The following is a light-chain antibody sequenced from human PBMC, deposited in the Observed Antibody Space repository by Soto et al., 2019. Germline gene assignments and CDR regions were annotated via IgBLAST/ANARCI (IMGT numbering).Light chain of an antibody. Sequence: QSALTQPASVSGSPGQSITIYCTGTSSDVGSYNLVSWYQQHPGKAPKLMIYEGTKRPSGVSNRFSGSKSGNTASLTISGLQAEDEADYYCCSHAGSSSSFGIGTKVTVL. CDR1: SSDVGSYNL. CDR2: EGT. CDR3: CSHAGSSSS. V-gene: IGLV2-23*01. J-gene: IGLJ1*01.